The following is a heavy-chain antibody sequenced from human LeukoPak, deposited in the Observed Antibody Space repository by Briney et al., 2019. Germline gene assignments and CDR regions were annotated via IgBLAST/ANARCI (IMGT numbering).Heavy chain of an antibody. CDR3: ARVTRGRPFYYFDY. J-gene: IGHJ4*02. V-gene: IGHV1-2*02. Sequence: ASVKVSCKASGYTLTGYYMHWVRQAPGQGLEWMGWINPNSGGTNYAQKFQGRVTMTRDTSISTAYTELSRLRSDDTAVYYCARVTRGRPFYYFDYWGQGTLVTVSS. CDR2: INPNSGGT. D-gene: IGHD3-10*01. CDR1: GYTLTGYY.